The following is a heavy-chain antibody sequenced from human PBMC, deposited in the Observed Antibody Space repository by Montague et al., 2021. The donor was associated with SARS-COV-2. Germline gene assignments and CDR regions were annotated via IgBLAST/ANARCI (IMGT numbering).Heavy chain of an antibody. CDR3: ARDSVLTVATIGTLGFDY. CDR2: ISYDGSNK. CDR1: GFTFSSYA. Sequence: SLRLSCAASGFTFSSYAMHWVRQAPGKGLEWVAVISYDGSNKYYVDSVKGRFTISRDNSKNTLYLQMNSLRAEDTAVYYCARDSVLTVATIGTLGFDYWGQGTLVTVSS. J-gene: IGHJ4*02. D-gene: IGHD5-12*01. V-gene: IGHV3-30*04.